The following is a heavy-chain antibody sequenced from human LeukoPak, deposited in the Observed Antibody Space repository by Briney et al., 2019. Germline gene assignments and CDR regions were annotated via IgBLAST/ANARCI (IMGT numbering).Heavy chain of an antibody. Sequence: SETLSLTCTVSGGSVDTYYSSWIRQPPGKALEWMGHTHYSGSSNYSPSLKNRVTMSVYTSKNQFSLELSSVTAADTAVYYCARRPIWSGVDYYCMDVWGKGTTVIVSS. V-gene: IGHV4-59*08. J-gene: IGHJ6*03. D-gene: IGHD3-3*01. CDR3: ARRPIWSGVDYYCMDV. CDR1: GGSVDTYY. CDR2: THYSGSS.